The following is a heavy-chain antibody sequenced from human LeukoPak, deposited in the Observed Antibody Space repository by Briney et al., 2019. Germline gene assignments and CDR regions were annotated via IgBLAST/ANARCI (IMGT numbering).Heavy chain of an antibody. D-gene: IGHD6-13*01. V-gene: IGHV3-30*01. J-gene: IGHJ5*02. CDR1: GFTFSSYA. CDR2: ISYDGSNK. CDR3: AREGQPYNWFDP. Sequence: GRPLRLSCAASGFTFSSYAMHWVRQAPGRGLEWVAVISYDGSNKYYADSVKGRFTISRDDSKKTLYLQMNSLRAEDTAVYYCAREGQPYNWFDPWGQGTLVTVSS.